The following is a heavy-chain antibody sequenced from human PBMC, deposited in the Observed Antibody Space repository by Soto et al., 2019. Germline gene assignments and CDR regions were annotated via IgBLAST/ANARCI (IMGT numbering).Heavy chain of an antibody. CDR1: GFPFSRYE. Sequence: GGYLRLSCAASGFPFSRYEIHWVRQVPGRGLEWVALISHDGSNKYYVDSVKGRFIISRDNSKNTVYLQMNSLRTEDTALYYCDKDAAFDTRNLHHWGQGTLVTVSS. V-gene: IGHV3-30*18. J-gene: IGHJ5*02. CDR3: DKDAAFDTRNLHH. D-gene: IGHD3-22*01. CDR2: ISHDGSNK.